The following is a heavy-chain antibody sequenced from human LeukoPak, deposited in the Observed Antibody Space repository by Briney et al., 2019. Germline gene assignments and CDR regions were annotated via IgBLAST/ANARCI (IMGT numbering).Heavy chain of an antibody. D-gene: IGHD4-23*01. CDR3: AREFGNTYYFDY. J-gene: IGHJ4*02. Sequence: ASVKVSCKAFGYTFTRYYIHWVRQAPGQGLEWMGAIDCDSGNTKYAQRFQGRVTMTRDTSTSTVYMELSSLRSEDTAVFYCAREFGNTYYFDYWGQGTLVTVSS. V-gene: IGHV1-46*01. CDR1: GYTFTRYY. CDR2: IDCDSGNT.